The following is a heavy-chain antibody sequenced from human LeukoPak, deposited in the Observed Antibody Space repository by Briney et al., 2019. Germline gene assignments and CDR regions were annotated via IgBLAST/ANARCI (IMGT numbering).Heavy chain of an antibody. V-gene: IGHV3-7*01. Sequence: GGSLRLSCAASGFTFSSYWMSWVRQAPGKGLEWVANIKQDGSEKYYVDSVKGRFTISRGNAKNSLYLQMNSLRAEDTAVYYCARDVSCGWYCNWFDPWGQGTLVTVSS. CDR3: ARDVSCGWYCNWFDP. D-gene: IGHD6-19*01. CDR1: GFTFSSYW. CDR2: IKQDGSEK. J-gene: IGHJ5*02.